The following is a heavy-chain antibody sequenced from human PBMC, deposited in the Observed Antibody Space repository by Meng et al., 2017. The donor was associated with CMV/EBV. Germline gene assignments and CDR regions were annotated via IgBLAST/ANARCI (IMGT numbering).Heavy chain of an antibody. CDR3: ARGFWGGFYREQFDY. Sequence: SGPTLVKPTQTLTLTCTFSGFSLTTAGLGVGWIRQPPGQALEWLALIYWNDYERYSPSLKNRLTITKDTSKNQVVLTMTNMDPVDTATYFCARGFWGGFYREQFDYWGQGTLVTVSS. J-gene: IGHJ4*02. CDR1: GFSLTTAGLG. D-gene: IGHD3-3*01. V-gene: IGHV2-5*01. CDR2: IYWNDYE.